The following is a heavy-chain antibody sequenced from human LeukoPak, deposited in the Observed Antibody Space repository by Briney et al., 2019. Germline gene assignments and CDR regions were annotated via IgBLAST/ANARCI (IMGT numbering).Heavy chain of an antibody. V-gene: IGHV1-2*02. J-gene: IGHJ4*02. Sequence: GASVKVSCKASGYTFTGYYMHWVRQAPGQGCEWRGWINPNSGGTNYAQRFQGRVAMTRDTSISTAYMELSRLRSDDTAVYYCAPTHSDYDYYFDYWGQGTLVTVSS. CDR3: APTHSDYDYYFDY. D-gene: IGHD5-12*01. CDR2: INPNSGGT. CDR1: GYTFTGYY.